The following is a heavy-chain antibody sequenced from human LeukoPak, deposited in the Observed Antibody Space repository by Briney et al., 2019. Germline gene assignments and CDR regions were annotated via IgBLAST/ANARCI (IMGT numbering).Heavy chain of an antibody. Sequence: PGGSLRLSCAASGFTFSSYAMNWVCQAPGKGLEWVSAVWRSGTRTYYADSVKARFTISRDNSKNTLYLQMNSLRAEDTAIYYCAKGPTRDYDYWYYSDYWGQGTLVTVSS. D-gene: IGHD5-12*01. CDR3: AKGPTRDYDYWYYSDY. CDR1: GFTFSSYA. V-gene: IGHV3-23*01. CDR2: VWRSGTRT. J-gene: IGHJ4*02.